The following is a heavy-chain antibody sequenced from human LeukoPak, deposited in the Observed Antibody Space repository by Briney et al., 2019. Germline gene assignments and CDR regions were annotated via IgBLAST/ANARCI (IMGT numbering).Heavy chain of an antibody. CDR2: IYYSGST. J-gene: IGHJ4*02. CDR1: GGSISSSSYY. Sequence: SETLSLTCTVSGGSISSSSYYWGWIRQPPGKGLEWIGSIYYSGSTYYNPSLKSRVTISVDTSKNQFSLKLSSVTAADTAVYYCARGGSGWSPANPTLFDYWGQGTLVTVSS. V-gene: IGHV4-39*07. D-gene: IGHD6-19*01. CDR3: ARGGSGWSPANPTLFDY.